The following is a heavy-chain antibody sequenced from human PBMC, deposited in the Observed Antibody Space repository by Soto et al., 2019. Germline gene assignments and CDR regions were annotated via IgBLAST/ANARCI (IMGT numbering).Heavy chain of an antibody. Sequence: QLQLQESGPGLVKPSETLSLTCTVSGGSISSSSYYWGWIRQPPGKGLEWIGSIYYSGSTYYNPSRKSRVTITVDTSKTQFSLKLSSVTAADTAVYYCARQGYSYGFYWGQGTLVTVSS. CDR1: GGSISSSSYY. CDR3: ARQGYSYGFY. D-gene: IGHD5-18*01. CDR2: IYYSGST. J-gene: IGHJ4*02. V-gene: IGHV4-39*01.